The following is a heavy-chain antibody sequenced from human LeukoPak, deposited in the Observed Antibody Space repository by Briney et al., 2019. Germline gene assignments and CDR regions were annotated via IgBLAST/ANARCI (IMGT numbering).Heavy chain of an antibody. CDR3: ARGDIVATEYFQH. Sequence: GSSVKVSCKASGYTFTSYGISWVRQAPGQGLEWMGWISAYNGNTNYAQKLRGRVTMTTDTSTSTACMELRSLRSDDTAVYYCARGDIVATEYFQHWGQGTLVTVSS. D-gene: IGHD5-12*01. CDR1: GYTFTSYG. V-gene: IGHV1-18*01. J-gene: IGHJ1*01. CDR2: ISAYNGNT.